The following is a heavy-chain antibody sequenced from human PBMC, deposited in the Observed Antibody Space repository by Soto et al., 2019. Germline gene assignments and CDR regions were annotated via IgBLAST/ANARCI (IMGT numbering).Heavy chain of an antibody. CDR3: ASTPGLWFGDIYGMDV. Sequence: ASVKVSCKASGYTFTGYYMHWVRQAPGQGLEWMGWINPNSGGTNYAQKFQGRVTMTRDTSISTAYMELSSVTAADTAVYYCASTPGLWFGDIYGMDVWGRGTTVTVSS. V-gene: IGHV1-2*02. D-gene: IGHD3-10*01. CDR1: GYTFTGYY. CDR2: INPNSGGT. J-gene: IGHJ6*02.